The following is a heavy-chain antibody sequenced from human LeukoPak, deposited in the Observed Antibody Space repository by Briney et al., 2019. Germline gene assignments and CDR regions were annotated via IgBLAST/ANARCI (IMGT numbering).Heavy chain of an antibody. CDR3: ARDRRGYYYDSSGYLFDY. V-gene: IGHV3-30-3*01. D-gene: IGHD3-22*01. J-gene: IGHJ4*02. CDR1: GFTFSSYA. CDR2: ISYDGSNK. Sequence: GRSLRLSCAASGFTFSSYAMPWVRQAPGKGLEWVAVISYDGSNKYYADSVKGRFTISRDNSKNTLYLQMNSLRAEDTAVYYCARDRRGYYYDSSGYLFDYWGQGTLVTVSS.